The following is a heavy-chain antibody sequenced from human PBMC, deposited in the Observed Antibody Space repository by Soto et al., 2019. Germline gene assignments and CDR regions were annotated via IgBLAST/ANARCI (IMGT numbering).Heavy chain of an antibody. J-gene: IGHJ5*02. D-gene: IGHD5-12*01. V-gene: IGHV3-23*01. Sequence: PGGSLRLSCAASGFTFSSYAMSWVRQAPGKGLEWVSAISGSGGSTYYADSVKGRFTISRDNSKNTLYLQMNSLRAEDTAVYYCAKDRKWLRFSSWFDPWGPGTLVTVSS. CDR2: ISGSGGST. CDR3: AKDRKWLRFSSWFDP. CDR1: GFTFSSYA.